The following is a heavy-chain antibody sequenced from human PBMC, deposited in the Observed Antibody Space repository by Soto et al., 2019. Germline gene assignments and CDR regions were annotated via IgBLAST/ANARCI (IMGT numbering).Heavy chain of an antibody. CDR1: GYTFTSYA. CDR2: INAGNGNT. Sequence: ASVKVSCKASGYTFTSYAMHWVRQAPGQRLEWMGWINAGNGNTKYSQKFQGRVTITRDTSASTAYMELSSLRSEDTAVYYGAKGPTRRDFLFIHYFDTWGQGSLVTVSS. V-gene: IGHV1-3*01. CDR3: AKGPTRRDFLFIHYFDT. J-gene: IGHJ4*02. D-gene: IGHD3-10*02.